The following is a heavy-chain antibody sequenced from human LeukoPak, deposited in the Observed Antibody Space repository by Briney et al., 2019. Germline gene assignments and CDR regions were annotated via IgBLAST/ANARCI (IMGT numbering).Heavy chain of an antibody. D-gene: IGHD4-17*01. CDR2: IKSRTDGGTT. V-gene: IGHV3-15*01. CDR3: TTAYKRGLTTVTS. CDR1: GFTFSNAW. Sequence: GGSLRLSCAASGFTFSNAWMSWVRQAPGKGLEWVGRIKSRTDGGTTDYAAPVKGRFTISRDDSKNTLYLQMNSLKTEDTAVYYCTTAYKRGLTTVTSWGQGTLVTVSS. J-gene: IGHJ4*02.